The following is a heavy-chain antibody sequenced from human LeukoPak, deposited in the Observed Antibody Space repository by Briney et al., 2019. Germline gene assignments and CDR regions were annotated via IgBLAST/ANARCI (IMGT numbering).Heavy chain of an antibody. D-gene: IGHD3-3*01. J-gene: IGHJ3*01. CDR2: IYATGST. CDR3: ARAISDFWSGYPSGGAFDL. CDR1: GGSISSYY. V-gene: IGHV4-4*09. Sequence: SETLSLTCTVSGGSISSYYWSWIRQPPGKGLEWIGYIYATGSTNYNPSLKSRVTISVDTSKNQFSLNLRSVTAADTAVYYCARAISDFWSGYPSGGAFDLWGQGTMVTVSS.